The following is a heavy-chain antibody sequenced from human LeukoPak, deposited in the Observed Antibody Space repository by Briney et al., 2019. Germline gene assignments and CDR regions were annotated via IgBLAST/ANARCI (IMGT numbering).Heavy chain of an antibody. Sequence: ASVKVSCKASGGXFSSYAISWVREAPGQGLEWMGRIIPFLGVANYAQKFQGRVTFTADKSMSTAYMEFSSLRSEDTAVYYCARGSSSEGWFDPWGQGTLVTVSS. CDR3: ARGSSSEGWFDP. D-gene: IGHD6-6*01. CDR2: IIPFLGVA. V-gene: IGHV1-69*04. CDR1: GGXFSSYA. J-gene: IGHJ5*02.